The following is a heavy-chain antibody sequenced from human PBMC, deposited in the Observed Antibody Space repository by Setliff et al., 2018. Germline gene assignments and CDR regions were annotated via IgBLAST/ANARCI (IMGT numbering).Heavy chain of an antibody. J-gene: IGHJ3*02. Sequence: SETLSLTCTVSGGSISSHYWSWIRQPPGKGLEWIGYIYYSGNTNYNPSLKSRVTISIDTSKNQFSLKLSSVTAANTAVYHCARGKTFFGAFIRAFDIWGQGRMVTVSS. D-gene: IGHD3-3*01. CDR3: ARGKTFFGAFIRAFDI. CDR2: IYYSGNT. CDR1: GGSISSHY. V-gene: IGHV4-59*11.